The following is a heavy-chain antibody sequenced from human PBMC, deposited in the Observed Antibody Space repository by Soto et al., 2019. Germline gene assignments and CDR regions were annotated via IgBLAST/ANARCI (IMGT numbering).Heavy chain of an antibody. CDR1: TYTFTKYG. Sequence: SVKVSGKASTYTFTKYGFSWVRQAPGQWVGWMGWISAYNGNTNSAQKLQGRVTMTTDSSTGTAYMELRSLRSDDTDVYYCATFYCTSSSCYIGGFDPWGQGTLVTVSS. V-gene: IGHV1-18*04. J-gene: IGHJ5*02. CDR2: ISAYNGNT. CDR3: ATFYCTSSSCYIGGFDP. D-gene: IGHD2-2*02.